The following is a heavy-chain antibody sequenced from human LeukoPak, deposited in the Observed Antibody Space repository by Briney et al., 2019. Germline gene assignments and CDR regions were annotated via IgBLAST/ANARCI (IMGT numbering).Heavy chain of an antibody. V-gene: IGHV3-21*01. CDR3: AKGHGNEINWFDP. J-gene: IGHJ5*02. Sequence: GGSLRLSCAASGFTFSSHSMNWVRQAPGKGLEWVSSISSSSSYIYYADSVKGRFTISRDNSKNTLYLQMNSLRAEDTAVYYCAKGHGNEINWFDPWGQGTLVTVSS. D-gene: IGHD4-23*01. CDR1: GFTFSSHS. CDR2: ISSSSSYI.